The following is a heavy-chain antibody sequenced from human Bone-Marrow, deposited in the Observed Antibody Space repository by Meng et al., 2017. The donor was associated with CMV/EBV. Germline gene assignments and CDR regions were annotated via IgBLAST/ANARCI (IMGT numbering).Heavy chain of an antibody. CDR3: ARDTIGYCSSTSCSYYYGMDV. CDR2: ISSSSSTI. J-gene: IGHJ6*02. V-gene: IGHV3-48*04. Sequence: GESLKISCAASGFTFSSYSMNWVRQAPGKGLEWVSYISSSSSTIYYADSVKGRFTISRDNAKNSLYLQMNSLRAEDTAVYYCARDTIGYCSSTSCSYYYGMDVWGQGTTVTSP. D-gene: IGHD2-2*01. CDR1: GFTFSSYS.